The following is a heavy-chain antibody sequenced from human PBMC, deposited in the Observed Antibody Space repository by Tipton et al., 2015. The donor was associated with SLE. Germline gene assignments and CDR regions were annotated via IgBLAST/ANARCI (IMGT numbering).Heavy chain of an antibody. J-gene: IGHJ4*02. CDR3: ARGRREYSSSGGAYYFDY. CDR1: GGSISSSSYY. Sequence: TLSLTCTVSGGSISSSSYYWGWIRQPPGKGLEWIGSIYYSGSTYYNPSLKSRVTISVDTSKNQFSLKLSSVTAADTAVYYCARGRREYSSSGGAYYFDYWGQGTLVTVSS. CDR2: IYYSGST. D-gene: IGHD6-6*01. V-gene: IGHV4-39*07.